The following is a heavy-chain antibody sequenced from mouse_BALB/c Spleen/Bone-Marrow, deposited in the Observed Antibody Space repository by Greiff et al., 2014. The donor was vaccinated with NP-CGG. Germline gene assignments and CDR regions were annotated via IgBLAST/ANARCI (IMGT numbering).Heavy chain of an antibody. CDR1: GFSLTSYG. Sequence: VQLQQSGPGLVAPSQSLSITCTVSGFSLTSYGVHWVRQPPGRGLEWLGVIWAGGSTNYNSALMSRLSISKDNSKSQVFLKMNSLQTDDTAMYYCARGYYYGSTYYYAMGYWGQGTSVTVSS. V-gene: IGHV2-9*02. CDR3: ARGYYYGSTYYYAMGY. D-gene: IGHD1-1*01. J-gene: IGHJ4*01. CDR2: IWAGGST.